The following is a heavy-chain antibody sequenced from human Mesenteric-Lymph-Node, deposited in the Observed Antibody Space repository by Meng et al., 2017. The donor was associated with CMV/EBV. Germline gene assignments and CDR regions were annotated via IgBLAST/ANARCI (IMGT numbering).Heavy chain of an antibody. V-gene: IGHV3-21*01. D-gene: IGHD1-26*01. CDR2: ISSSSSYI. J-gene: IGHJ5*02. CDR1: GFTFSSYS. CDR3: ARDLWERSSYVGWFDP. Sequence: GESLKISCAASGFTFSSYSMNWVRQAPGKGLEWVSSISSSSSYIYYADSVKGRFTISRDNAKNSLYLQMNSLRAEDTAVYYCARDLWERSSYVGWFDPWGQGTLVTVSS.